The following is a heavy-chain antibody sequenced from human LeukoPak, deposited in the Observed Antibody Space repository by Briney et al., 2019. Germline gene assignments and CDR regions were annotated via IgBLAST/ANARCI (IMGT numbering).Heavy chain of an antibody. D-gene: IGHD1-26*01. J-gene: IGHJ4*02. Sequence: ASVKVSCKASGYTFTSYGISWVRQAPGQGLEWMGWISAYNGNTNYAQKLQGRVTMTTDTSTSTAYMELRSLRSDDTAVYYCARDLGGANTPHFKYFLGPGTLVTVSS. CDR1: GYTFTSYG. CDR2: ISAYNGNT. CDR3: ARDLGGANTPHFKYF. V-gene: IGHV1-18*01.